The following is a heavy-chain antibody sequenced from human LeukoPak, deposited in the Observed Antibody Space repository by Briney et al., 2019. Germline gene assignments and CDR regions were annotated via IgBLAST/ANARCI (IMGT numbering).Heavy chain of an antibody. CDR3: ARHAECKTGGSCDSWINWFAP. J-gene: IGHJ5*02. V-gene: IGHV4-39*01. CDR1: GGSISSTTYY. CDR2: IYYSGST. D-gene: IGHD2-15*01. Sequence: SETLSLTCTVSGGSISSTTYYWGWIRQPPGKGLEGIGSIYYSGSTYYTPSVKRRVTMSVDTSKTQFSLKLSSVTAADTAVYYCARHAECKTGGSCDSWINWFAPWGQGALVTVSS.